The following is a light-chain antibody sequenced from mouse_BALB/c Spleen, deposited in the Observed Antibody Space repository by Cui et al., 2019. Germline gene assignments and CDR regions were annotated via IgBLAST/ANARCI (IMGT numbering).Light chain of an antibody. CDR1: QDINSY. CDR2: RAN. J-gene: IGKJ2*01. V-gene: IGKV14-111*01. CDR3: LQYDEFPYT. Sequence: DIKMTQSPSSMYASLGERVTITCKASQDINSYLSWFQQKPGKSPKTLIYRANRLVHGVPSRFSGSGSGQDYSLTISSLEYEDMGIYYCLQYDEFPYTFGGGTKLEIK.